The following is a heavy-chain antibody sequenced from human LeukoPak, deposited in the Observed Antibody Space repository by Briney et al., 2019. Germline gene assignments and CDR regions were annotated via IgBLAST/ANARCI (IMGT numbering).Heavy chain of an antibody. CDR1: GFPLISYP. Sequence: PPGGPLSLSGLAPGFPLISYPMQWAPQAPGKGLDSISYISSSSTTIYYADSVKGRFTISRDNAKNSLYLQMNSLSDEDTAVYYCTRDRSTWLFDYWGQGTLVTVSS. CDR2: ISSSSTTI. D-gene: IGHD6-13*01. J-gene: IGHJ4*02. V-gene: IGHV3-48*02. CDR3: TRDRSTWLFDY.